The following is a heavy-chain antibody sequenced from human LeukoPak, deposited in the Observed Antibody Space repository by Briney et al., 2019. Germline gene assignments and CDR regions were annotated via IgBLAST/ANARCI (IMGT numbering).Heavy chain of an antibody. J-gene: IGHJ4*02. V-gene: IGHV4-39*01. CDR3: ARLDRGSAGSGSFDY. D-gene: IGHD6-25*01. Sequence: SETLSLTCTVSGGSISSNSNHWGWIRQPPGKGLEWIGSISFNGYTYYNPSLKSRLTKSVDTSKNQFSLKVSSVTAADTAVHYCARLDRGSAGSGSFDYWGQGTLVTVSS. CDR1: GGSISSNSNH. CDR2: ISFNGYT.